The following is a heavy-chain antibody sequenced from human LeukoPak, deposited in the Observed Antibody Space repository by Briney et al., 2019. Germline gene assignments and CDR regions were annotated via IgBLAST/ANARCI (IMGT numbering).Heavy chain of an antibody. V-gene: IGHV3-72*01. D-gene: IGHD1-26*01. Sequence: GGSLRLSCEVSGFTFSDYYMDWVRQAPGKGLEWVGRTRNEANIYTTKYAASVKGRFTISRDDSKNSLYLQMNSLKTEDTAVYYCASPVGATTVRAFDIWGQGTMVTVSS. CDR2: TRNEANIYTT. CDR1: GFTFSDYY. J-gene: IGHJ3*02. CDR3: ASPVGATTVRAFDI.